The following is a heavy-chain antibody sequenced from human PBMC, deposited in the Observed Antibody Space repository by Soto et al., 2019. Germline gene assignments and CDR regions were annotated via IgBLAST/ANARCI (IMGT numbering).Heavy chain of an antibody. CDR2: IYHSGST. Sequence: SETLSLTCTVSGGSISSGDYYWSWVRQHPGKGLEWIGYIYHSGSTYYNPSLKSRVTISVDTSKNQFSLKLSSVTAADTAVYYCARDVHPAHTNWFDPWGQGTLVTVSS. D-gene: IGHD1-1*01. CDR1: GGSISSGDYY. V-gene: IGHV4-31*03. J-gene: IGHJ5*02. CDR3: ARDVHPAHTNWFDP.